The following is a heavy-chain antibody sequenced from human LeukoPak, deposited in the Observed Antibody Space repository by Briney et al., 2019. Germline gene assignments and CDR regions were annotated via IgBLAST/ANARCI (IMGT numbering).Heavy chain of an antibody. CDR3: AGSGSYSNWFDP. D-gene: IGHD3-10*01. CDR1: GFTLSSYW. V-gene: IGHV3-7*01. CDR2: IKQDGSEK. J-gene: IGHJ5*02. Sequence: PGGSLRLSCAASGFTLSSYWMSWVRQAPGKGLEWVANIKQDGSEKYYVDSVKGRFIISRDNAKNSLYLQMNSLRAEDTAVYYCAGSGSYSNWFDPWGQGTLVTVSS.